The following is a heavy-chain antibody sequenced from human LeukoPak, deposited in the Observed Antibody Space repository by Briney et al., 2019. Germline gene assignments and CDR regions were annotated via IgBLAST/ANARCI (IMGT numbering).Heavy chain of an antibody. V-gene: IGHV4-30-2*01. D-gene: IGHD3-22*01. Sequence: NTSETLSLTCDVSGGSISSGLYSWSWIRQPPGKGLEWIGYIYHSGSTYYNPSLKSRVTISVDRSKNQFSLKLSSVTAADTAVYYCARGTMKSGFDPWGQGTLVTVSS. CDR3: ARGTMKSGFDP. CDR2: IYHSGST. J-gene: IGHJ5*02. CDR1: GGSISSGLYS.